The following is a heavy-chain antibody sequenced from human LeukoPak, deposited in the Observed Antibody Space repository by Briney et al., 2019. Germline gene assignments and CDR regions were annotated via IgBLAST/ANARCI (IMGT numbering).Heavy chain of an antibody. CDR1: GFTFRDYY. J-gene: IGHJ6*02. D-gene: IGHD3-22*01. CDR3: ARVRYYYDSSGYGYYGMDV. Sequence: EGSLRLSVAAPGFTFRDYYMSWIRQAPGKGLEWVSYISSSGSTIYYADSVKGRFTISRDNAKNSLYLQMNSLRAEDTAVYYCARVRYYYDSSGYGYYGMDVWGQGTTVTVSS. CDR2: ISSSGSTI. V-gene: IGHV3-11*01.